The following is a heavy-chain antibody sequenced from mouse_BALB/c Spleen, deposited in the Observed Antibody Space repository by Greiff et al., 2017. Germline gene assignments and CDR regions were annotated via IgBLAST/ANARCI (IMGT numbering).Heavy chain of an antibody. CDR1: GFNIKDTY. J-gene: IGHJ2*01. CDR2: IDPANGNT. V-gene: IGHV14-3*02. Sequence: VQLQQSGAELVKPGASVKLSCTASGFNIKDTYMHWVKQRPEQGLEWIGRIDPANGNTKYDPKFQGKATITADTSSNTAYLQLSSLSSEDTAVYNCAEMNGLRQGTYWGGGTTLTVSS. CDR3: AEMNGLRQGTY. D-gene: IGHD2-4*01.